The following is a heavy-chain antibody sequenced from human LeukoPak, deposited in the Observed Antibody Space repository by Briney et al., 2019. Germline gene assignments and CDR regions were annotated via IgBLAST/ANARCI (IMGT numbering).Heavy chain of an antibody. J-gene: IGHJ1*01. V-gene: IGHV3-30*03. CDR3: ARPSRIGYSNGLVLQH. D-gene: IGHD4-11*01. CDR1: GFTFSSYA. Sequence: GGSLRLSCAASGFTFSSYAMHWVRQAPGKGLEWVAVISYDESHKFYADSVKGRFTISRDNSKNTLYLQMNSLRAEDTAVYYCARPSRIGYSNGLVLQHWGQGTLVTVSS. CDR2: ISYDESHK.